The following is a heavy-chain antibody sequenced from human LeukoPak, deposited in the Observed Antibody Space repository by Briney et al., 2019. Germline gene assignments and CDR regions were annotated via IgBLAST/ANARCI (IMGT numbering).Heavy chain of an antibody. D-gene: IGHD3-9*01. Sequence: ASVNVSFKVSGYTLTELSMHWVRQAPGKGREGMGGFDAEDGETIYAQKFQGRVTMTEDTSADTAYMELSSLRSEDTAVYYCATGAWRLTGYFLFDYWGQGTLVTVSS. J-gene: IGHJ4*02. V-gene: IGHV1-24*01. CDR3: ATGAWRLTGYFLFDY. CDR2: FDAEDGET. CDR1: GYTLTELS.